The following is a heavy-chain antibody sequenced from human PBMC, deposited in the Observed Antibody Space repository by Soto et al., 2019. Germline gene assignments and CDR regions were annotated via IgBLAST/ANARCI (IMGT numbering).Heavy chain of an antibody. Sequence: GGSLRLSCAASEFTFTYAWMSWARQAPGKGLEWVGRIKSKTDGGTTDYAAPVKGRFTISRDESQNTLYLQMNGLKTEDTAVYYCTSLYYGHWGQGTLVTVSS. CDR3: TSLYYGH. CDR2: IKSKTDGGTT. CDR1: EFTFTYAW. J-gene: IGHJ4*02. D-gene: IGHD3-16*02. V-gene: IGHV3-15*01.